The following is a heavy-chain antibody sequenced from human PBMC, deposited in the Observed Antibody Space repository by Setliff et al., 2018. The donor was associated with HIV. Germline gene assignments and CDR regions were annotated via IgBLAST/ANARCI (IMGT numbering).Heavy chain of an antibody. CDR2: IYYSGST. V-gene: IGHV4-39*01. CDR1: GGSISSGSYY. CDR3: ARGGRGGLKFMADAFDI. D-gene: IGHD1-26*01. Sequence: SETLSLTCTVSGGSISSGSYYWSWIRQPPGKGLEWIGSIYYSGSTYYNPSLKSRVTISVDTSKNQFSLKLSSVTAADTAVYYCARGGRGGLKFMADAFDIWGQGTVVTVSS. J-gene: IGHJ3*02.